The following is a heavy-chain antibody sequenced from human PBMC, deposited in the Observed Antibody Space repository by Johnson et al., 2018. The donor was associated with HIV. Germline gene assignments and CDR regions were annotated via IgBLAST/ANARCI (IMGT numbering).Heavy chain of an antibody. Sequence: VQLVESGGGVVRPGGSLRLSCAGSGFIFDDYDMTWVRQPPGKGLEWVSGINWNGDRRGYADSVKGRFTISRENAKNSLYLQMNSLRAEDTALYYCARLRVAFEIWGQGTMVTVSS. CDR1: GFIFDDYD. CDR3: ARLRVAFEI. J-gene: IGHJ3*02. V-gene: IGHV3-20*04. CDR2: INWNGDRR.